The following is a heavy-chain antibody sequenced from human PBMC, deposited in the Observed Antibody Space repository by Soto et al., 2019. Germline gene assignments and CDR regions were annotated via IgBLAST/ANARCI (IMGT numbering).Heavy chain of an antibody. Sequence: QVQLVESGGGVVQPGRSLRLSCAASGFTFSSYGMHWVRQAPGKGLEWVAVIWYDGSNKYYADSVKGRFTISRDNSKNTLYLQMNSLRAEDTAVYYCARDKTTIFGVAHLDYWGQGTLVTVSS. CDR3: ARDKTTIFGVAHLDY. D-gene: IGHD3-3*01. J-gene: IGHJ4*02. V-gene: IGHV3-33*01. CDR1: GFTFSSYG. CDR2: IWYDGSNK.